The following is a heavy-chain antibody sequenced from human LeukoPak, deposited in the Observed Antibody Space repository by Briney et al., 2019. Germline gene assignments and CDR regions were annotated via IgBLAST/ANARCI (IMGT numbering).Heavy chain of an antibody. CDR1: GASLNDYY. Sequence: PSETLSLTCAVYGASLNDYYWSWIRQPPGKGLEWIGEIDLSGITEYNPSLKGRVIISRDTSKNQFSLDLTSVTAADTAVYYCAKTSQLGSYNWLDPWGQGNLVTVSS. V-gene: IGHV4-34*01. J-gene: IGHJ5*02. CDR2: IDLSGIT. D-gene: IGHD1-1*01. CDR3: AKTSQLGSYNWLDP.